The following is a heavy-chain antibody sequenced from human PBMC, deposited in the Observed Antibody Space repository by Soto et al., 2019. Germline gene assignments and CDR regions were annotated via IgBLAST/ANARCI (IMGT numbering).Heavy chain of an antibody. V-gene: IGHV3-53*02. CDR1: GFRVRPNY. CDR3: ARAGVTPNFFDY. Sequence: EVQLVETGGGLIQPGGSLRLSCAASGFRVRPNYMSWVPQAPGKGLEWVSVFESGGSIYYADSVKGRFIISRDNAKNTLYLQMNSLRVEDTAVYYCARAGVTPNFFDYWGQGTLVTVSS. D-gene: IGHD3-10*01. J-gene: IGHJ4*02. CDR2: FESGGSI.